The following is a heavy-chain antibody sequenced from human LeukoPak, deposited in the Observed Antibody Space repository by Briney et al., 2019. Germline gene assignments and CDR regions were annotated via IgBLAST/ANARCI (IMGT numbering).Heavy chain of an antibody. CDR3: ASASGSYYSPLYYFDY. Sequence: ASVKVSCKASGYTFTSYGISWVRQAPGQGLEWMGWISAYNGNTNYAQKLQGRVTMTTDTSTSTAYMELRSLRSDDTAVYYCASASGSYYSPLYYFDYWGQGTLVTVSS. CDR2: ISAYNGNT. D-gene: IGHD1-26*01. J-gene: IGHJ4*02. CDR1: GYTFTSYG. V-gene: IGHV1-18*01.